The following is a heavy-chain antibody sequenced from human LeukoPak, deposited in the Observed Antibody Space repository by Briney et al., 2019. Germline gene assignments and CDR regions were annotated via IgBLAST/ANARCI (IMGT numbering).Heavy chain of an antibody. V-gene: IGHV4-4*02. CDR3: ARDGKRYYDILTGYSPPYMDV. CDR1: GGSISSSNW. D-gene: IGHD3-9*01. CDR2: IYHSGST. Sequence: SETLSLTCAVSGGSISSSNWWSWVRQPPGKGLEWIGEIYHSGSTNYNPSLKSRVTISVDKSKNQFTLTLSSVTAADTAVYYWARDGKRYYDILTGYSPPYMDVWGKGTTVTVSS. J-gene: IGHJ6*03.